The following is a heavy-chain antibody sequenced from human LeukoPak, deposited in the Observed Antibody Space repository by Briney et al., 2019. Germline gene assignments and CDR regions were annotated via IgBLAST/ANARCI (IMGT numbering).Heavy chain of an antibody. CDR1: GGSISSGGYS. J-gene: IGHJ6*02. Sequence: SETLSLTCAVPGGSISSGGYSWSWIRQPPGKGLEWIGYIYHSGSTYYNPSLKSRVTISVDTSKNQFSLKLSSVTAADTAVYYCARGRGYSYGYHYYYYGMDVWGQGTTVTVSS. D-gene: IGHD5-18*01. V-gene: IGHV4-30-2*01. CDR3: ARGRGYSYGYHYYYYGMDV. CDR2: IYHSGST.